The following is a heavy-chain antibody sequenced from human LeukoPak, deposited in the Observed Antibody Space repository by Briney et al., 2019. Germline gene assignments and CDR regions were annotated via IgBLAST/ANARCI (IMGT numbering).Heavy chain of an antibody. Sequence: SETLSLTCTVSGGSIRSYYWSWIRQPPGKGLEWIGYVYYSGSTNYNPSLKSRVTISVDTSKNQFSLKLSSVTAADTAVYYCARSLYTITMVRGVTEYGGQGTLVTVSS. D-gene: IGHD3-10*01. J-gene: IGHJ4*02. CDR2: VYYSGST. CDR3: ARSLYTITMVRGVTEY. CDR1: GGSIRSYY. V-gene: IGHV4-59*08.